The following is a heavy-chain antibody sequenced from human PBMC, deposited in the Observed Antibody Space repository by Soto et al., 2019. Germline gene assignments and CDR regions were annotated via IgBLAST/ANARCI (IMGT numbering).Heavy chain of an antibody. CDR1: GFTFSSYG. CDR3: AKAVDIVATNYFDY. V-gene: IGHV3-30*18. D-gene: IGHD5-12*01. CDR2: ISYDGSNK. Sequence: QVQLVESGGGVVQPGRSLRLSCAASGFTFSSYGMHWVRQAPGKGLEWVAVISYDGSNKYYADSVKGRFTISRDNSKNTLYLQMNCLRAEDTAVYYCAKAVDIVATNYFDYWGQGTLVTVSS. J-gene: IGHJ4*02.